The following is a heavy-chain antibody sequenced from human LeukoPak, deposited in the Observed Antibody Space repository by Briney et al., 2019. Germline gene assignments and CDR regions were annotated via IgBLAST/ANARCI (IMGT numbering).Heavy chain of an antibody. CDR1: GFTFSSYA. CDR3: AKDGTYSSGWYHDAFDI. J-gene: IGHJ3*02. CDR2: ISGSGGST. D-gene: IGHD6-19*01. Sequence: PGGSLRLSCAASGFTFSSYAMSWVRQAPGKGLEWVSAISGSGGSTYYADSVKGRFTISRDNSKNTLYLQMNSPRAEDTAVYYCAKDGTYSSGWYHDAFDIWGQGTMVTVSS. V-gene: IGHV3-23*01.